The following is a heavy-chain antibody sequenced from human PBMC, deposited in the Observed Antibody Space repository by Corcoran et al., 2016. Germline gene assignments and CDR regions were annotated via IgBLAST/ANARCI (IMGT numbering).Heavy chain of an antibody. CDR1: GGTFSSYA. J-gene: IGHJ6*02. D-gene: IGHD4-4*01. Sequence: QVQLVQSGAEVKKPGSSVKVSCKASGGTFSSYAISWVRQAPGQGLEWMGGIIPIFGTANYAQKFQGRVTITADEPTSTAYMALSSLRSKDTAVYYCAGGGASSNYGVGYYYYGMDVWGQGTTVTVSS. CDR3: AGGGASSNYGVGYYYYGMDV. V-gene: IGHV1-69*01. CDR2: IIPIFGTA.